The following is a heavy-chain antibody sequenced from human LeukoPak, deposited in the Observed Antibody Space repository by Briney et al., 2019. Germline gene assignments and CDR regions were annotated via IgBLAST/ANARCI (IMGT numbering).Heavy chain of an antibody. CDR2: ISSSSTYI. Sequence: MTGGSLRLSCAASGFTFGSYTINWVRQAPGKGLEWVSSISSSSTYIYYSDSVKGRFTISRDNAKNSLYLQMNSLRAEDTAVYYCAREADDGVYYFDYWGQGTLVTVSS. V-gene: IGHV3-21*01. D-gene: IGHD5-24*01. CDR3: AREADDGVYYFDY. J-gene: IGHJ4*02. CDR1: GFTFGSYT.